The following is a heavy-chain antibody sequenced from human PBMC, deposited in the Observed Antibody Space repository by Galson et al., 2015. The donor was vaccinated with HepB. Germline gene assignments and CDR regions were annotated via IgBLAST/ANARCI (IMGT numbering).Heavy chain of an antibody. D-gene: IGHD6-19*01. CDR2: ISHSGNT. CDR3: SRLVNTSGYSSDWFGPEEPDYFDT. V-gene: IGHV4-34*01. CDR1: GGSFTGSY. J-gene: IGHJ4*02. Sequence: LSLTCAVYGGSFTGSYWTWIRQPPGTGLAWIGEISHSGNTNYSPSPKSRITMSLATSRNQFSPKVTSVPAADTAVYYCSRLVNTSGYSSDWFGPEEPDYFDTCGQGTLVTVSS.